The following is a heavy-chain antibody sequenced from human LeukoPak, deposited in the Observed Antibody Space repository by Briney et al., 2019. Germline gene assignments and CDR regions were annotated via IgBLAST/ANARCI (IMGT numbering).Heavy chain of an antibody. CDR1: GFTFSSYA. V-gene: IGHV3-30*01. D-gene: IGHD4-17*01. CDR2: ISYDGSNK. Sequence: GSLRLSCAASGFTFSSYAMHWVRQAPGKGLEWVAIISYDGSNKYYADSVKGRFTISRDNSKNTLYLQMNSLRAEDTAVYYCASSTTVTPYWGQGTLVTVSS. J-gene: IGHJ4*02. CDR3: ASSTTVTPY.